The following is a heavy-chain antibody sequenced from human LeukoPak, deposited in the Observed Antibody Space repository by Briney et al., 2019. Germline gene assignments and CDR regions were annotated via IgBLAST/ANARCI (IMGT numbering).Heavy chain of an antibody. J-gene: IGHJ4*02. CDR3: ATDYTDYSLDY. CDR1: GGSISSGSYY. D-gene: IGHD4-11*01. V-gene: IGHV4-61*02. CDR2: IYSNGSS. Sequence: SETLSLTCTVSGGSISSGSYYWSWIRQPAGKGLEWIGRIYSNGSSGYNPSLKSRVTISLDTSKNQFSLKLTSVTAADTAVYYCATDYTDYSLDYWGQGTLVTVSS.